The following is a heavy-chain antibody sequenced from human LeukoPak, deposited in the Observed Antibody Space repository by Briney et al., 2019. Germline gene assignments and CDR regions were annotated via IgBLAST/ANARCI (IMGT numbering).Heavy chain of an antibody. Sequence: SETLSLPCTVSGGSISSYYWTWIRQPPGKGLEWIGYIFYSGSTNYNPSLKSRVTMSVDTSKNQFSLKLTSVTAADTAVYYCARIHYAFDIWGQGTLVTVSS. V-gene: IGHV4-59*01. D-gene: IGHD5-18*01. CDR1: GGSISSYY. CDR2: IFYSGST. CDR3: ARIHYAFDI. J-gene: IGHJ3*02.